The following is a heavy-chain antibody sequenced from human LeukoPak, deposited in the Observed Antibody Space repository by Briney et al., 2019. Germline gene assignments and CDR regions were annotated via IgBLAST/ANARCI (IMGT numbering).Heavy chain of an antibody. CDR2: INHNGEMI. CDR1: GFTFSNYV. Sequence: PGGSLRLSCAASGFTFSNYVMSWDRQAPGKGLEWVSYINHNGEMIFYPDFVKGRFTISRDNAKNSLYLQMNSLRDEDTAVYYCARDNDWAFHYWGQGTLVTVSS. V-gene: IGHV3-48*02. D-gene: IGHD3-9*01. CDR3: ARDNDWAFHY. J-gene: IGHJ4*02.